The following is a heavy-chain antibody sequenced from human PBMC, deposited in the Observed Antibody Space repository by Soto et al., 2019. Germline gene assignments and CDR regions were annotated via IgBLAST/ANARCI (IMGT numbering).Heavy chain of an antibody. D-gene: IGHD1-1*01. CDR2: VSAGGGTK. CDR1: GFTFSSYS. V-gene: IGHV3-48*02. CDR3: ARSMPGNHLDY. J-gene: IGHJ4*02. Sequence: GGSLRLSCATSGFTFSSYSMNWVRQAPGKGLVWISVVSAGGGTKYYADSVKGRFTISRDNARDSLYLQMEGLRDDDTAVYYCARSMPGNHLDYWGQGTLVTVSS.